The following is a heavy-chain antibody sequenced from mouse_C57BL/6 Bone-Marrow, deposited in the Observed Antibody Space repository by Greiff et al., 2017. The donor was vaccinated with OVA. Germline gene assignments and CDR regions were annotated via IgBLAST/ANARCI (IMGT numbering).Heavy chain of an antibody. D-gene: IGHD1-1*01. CDR3: YRDYYGSVYYAMDY. Sequence: QVQLQQPGAELVRPGTSVKLSCKASGYTFTSYWMHWVKQRPGQGLEWIGVIDPSDSYTNYNQKFKGKAPLTVDTSSSTAYMQLSSLTSEDSAVNYCYRDYYGSVYYAMDYWGQGTSVTVSS. V-gene: IGHV1-59*01. CDR2: IDPSDSYT. J-gene: IGHJ4*01. CDR1: GYTFTSYW.